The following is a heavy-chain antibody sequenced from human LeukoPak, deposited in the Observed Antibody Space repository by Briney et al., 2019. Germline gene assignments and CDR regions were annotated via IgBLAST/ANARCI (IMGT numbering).Heavy chain of an antibody. Sequence: SETLSLTCAVDGGSFSGYYWSWIRQPPGKGLEWIGEINHSGSTNYNPSLKSRVTISVDTSKNQFSLKLSSVTAADTAVYYCARGGYDSSGYYLPETYDAFDIWGQGTMVTVSS. J-gene: IGHJ3*02. V-gene: IGHV4-34*01. D-gene: IGHD3-22*01. CDR1: GGSFSGYY. CDR2: INHSGST. CDR3: ARGGYDSSGYYLPETYDAFDI.